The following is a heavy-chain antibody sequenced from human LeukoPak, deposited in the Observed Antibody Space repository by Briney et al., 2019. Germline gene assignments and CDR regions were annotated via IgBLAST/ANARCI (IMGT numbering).Heavy chain of an antibody. CDR2: IYYSGST. CDR3: ARNPYGDYGPHYYMDV. Sequence: SETLSLTCTVSGGSISSSSYYWGWIRQPPGKGLEWIGSIYYSGSTYYNPSLKSRVTISVDTSKNQFSLKLSSVTAADTAVYYCARNPYGDYGPHYYMDVWGKGTTVTVSS. J-gene: IGHJ6*03. D-gene: IGHD4-17*01. CDR1: GGSISSSSYY. V-gene: IGHV4-39*07.